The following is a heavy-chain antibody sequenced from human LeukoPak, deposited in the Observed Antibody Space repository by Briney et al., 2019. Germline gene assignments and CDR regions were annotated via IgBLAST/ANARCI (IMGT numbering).Heavy chain of an antibody. Sequence: GESLKISCRGSGYTFTNYWIGWVRQMPGKGLEWRGIIFPGDSDTRYSPSFLGQVTISADKSISTAYLQWSSLKASDTAMYYCARLPGYCSGASCYFDYWGQGTLVTVSS. D-gene: IGHD2-15*01. V-gene: IGHV5-51*01. CDR2: IFPGDSDT. CDR1: GYTFTNYW. CDR3: ARLPGYCSGASCYFDY. J-gene: IGHJ4*02.